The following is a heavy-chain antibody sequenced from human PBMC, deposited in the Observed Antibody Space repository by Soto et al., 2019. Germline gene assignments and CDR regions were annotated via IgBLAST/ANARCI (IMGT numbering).Heavy chain of an antibody. CDR2: IYYSGST. Sequence: QLQLQESGPGLVKPSETLSLTCTVSGGSISSSSYYWGWIRQPPGKGLEWIGSIYYSGSTYYNPSLKSRVTISEDTSKNQFSLKLSSVTAADTAVYYCAGTSIAAATDAFDIWGQGTMVTVSS. J-gene: IGHJ3*02. V-gene: IGHV4-39*01. D-gene: IGHD6-13*01. CDR1: GGSISSSSYY. CDR3: AGTSIAAATDAFDI.